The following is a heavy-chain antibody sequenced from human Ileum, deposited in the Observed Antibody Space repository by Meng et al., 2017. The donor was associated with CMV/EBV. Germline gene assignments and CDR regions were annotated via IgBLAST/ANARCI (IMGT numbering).Heavy chain of an antibody. V-gene: IGHV4-30-4*08. CDR3: SRERLGSGPSSLLDV. D-gene: IGHD5-12*01. Sequence: QQQAQAPGRGKPYPSLSLTRSGSGACVNRGDSYWSWIRQPLRTGLEWICYVYYSGRPFSSPTLERRLRITIDKSTTQFYLNLREVTGVDTDLYFCSRERLGSGPSSLLDVWGRGILVTVSS. CDR1: GACVNRGDSY. J-gene: IGHJ2*01. CDR2: VYYSGRP.